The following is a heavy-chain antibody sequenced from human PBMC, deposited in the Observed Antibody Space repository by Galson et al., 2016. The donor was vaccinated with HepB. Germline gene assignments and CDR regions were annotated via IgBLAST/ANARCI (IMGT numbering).Heavy chain of an antibody. V-gene: IGHV3-21*01. CDR2: LSGGSSYI. J-gene: IGHJ4*02. D-gene: IGHD6-19*01. CDR3: ASRHSGWYYFDY. CDR1: GITFRSYT. Sequence: SLRLSCAVSGITFRSYTVNWVRQAPGKGLEWVSSLSGGSSYIYYADSVKGRFTISRDNAKNSLYLQMNSLRAEDTAVYYCASRHSGWYYFDYWGQGTLVTVSS.